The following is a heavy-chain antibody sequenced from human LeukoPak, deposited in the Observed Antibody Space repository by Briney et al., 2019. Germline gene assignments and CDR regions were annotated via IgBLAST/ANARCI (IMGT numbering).Heavy chain of an antibody. D-gene: IGHD3-22*01. J-gene: IGHJ4*02. CDR3: ARGRGYYFGKSWYFDY. CDR1: GGSFSGYY. Sequence: SETRSLTCAVYGGSFSGYYWSWIRQPPGKGLEWIGEINHSGSTNYNPSLKSRVTISVDTSKNQFSLKLSSVTAADTAVYYCARGRGYYFGKSWYFDYWGQGTLVTVSS. V-gene: IGHV4-34*01. CDR2: INHSGST.